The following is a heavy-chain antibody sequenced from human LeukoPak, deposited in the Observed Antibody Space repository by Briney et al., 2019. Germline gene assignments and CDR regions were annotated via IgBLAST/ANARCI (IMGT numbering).Heavy chain of an antibody. D-gene: IGHD6-19*01. CDR3: ARVSEDYSSGWYEEYFQY. Sequence: GGSLRLSCAASGFTFSNYGMHWVRQAPGKGLEWVAVIWYDGSKKNYADSVKGRFTISRDNSKNTLNLQMNSLRTEVTAVYYCARVSEDYSSGWYEEYFQYWGQGTLVIVSS. CDR1: GFTFSNYG. CDR2: IWYDGSKK. J-gene: IGHJ1*01. V-gene: IGHV3-33*01.